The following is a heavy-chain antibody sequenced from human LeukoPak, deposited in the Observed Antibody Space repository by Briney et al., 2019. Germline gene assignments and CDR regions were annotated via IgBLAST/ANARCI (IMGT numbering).Heavy chain of an antibody. CDR1: GGSISSSSYY. J-gene: IGHJ3*02. CDR2: IYYSGST. V-gene: IGHV4-39*07. CDR3: ARHRRIAARLVGAFDI. D-gene: IGHD6-6*01. Sequence: SETLSLTCTVSGGSISSSSYYWGWIRQPPGKGLEWIGSIYYSGSTNYNPSLKSRVTISVDTSKNQFSLKLSSVTAADTAVYYCARHRRIAARLVGAFDIWGQGTMVTVSS.